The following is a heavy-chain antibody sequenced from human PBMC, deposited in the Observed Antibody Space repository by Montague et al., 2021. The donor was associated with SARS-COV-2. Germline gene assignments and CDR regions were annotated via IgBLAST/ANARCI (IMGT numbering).Heavy chain of an antibody. CDR2: IFYTGMT. Sequence: TLSLTCTVSSDSLTTTSYYWSWIRLHPGKGLQWIGNIFYTGMTFFNPSLKSRLTMSVDTSQNQFSLRLTSVTAADIAVYYCARLSQFAWFDPWGQGTLVTGSS. CDR3: ARLSQFAWFDP. D-gene: IGHD5-24*01. V-gene: IGHV4-31*03. CDR1: SDSLTTTSYY. J-gene: IGHJ5*01.